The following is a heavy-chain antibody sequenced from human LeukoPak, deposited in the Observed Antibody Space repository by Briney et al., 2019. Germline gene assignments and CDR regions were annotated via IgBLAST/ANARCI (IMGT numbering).Heavy chain of an antibody. CDR1: GGSISSGGYY. D-gene: IGHD6-13*01. V-gene: IGHV4-31*03. CDR3: ARGGLLDSSSWSDY. Sequence: SETLSLTCTVSGGSISSGGYYWSWIRQHPGKGLEWIGYIYYSGSTYYNPSLKSRVTISVDTSKNQFSLKLSSVTAADTAVYYCARGGLLDSSSWSDYWGQGTLVTVSS. J-gene: IGHJ4*02. CDR2: IYYSGST.